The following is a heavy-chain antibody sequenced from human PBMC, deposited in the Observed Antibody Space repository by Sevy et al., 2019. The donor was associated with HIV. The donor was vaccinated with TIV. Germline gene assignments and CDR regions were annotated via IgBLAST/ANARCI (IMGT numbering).Heavy chain of an antibody. D-gene: IGHD3-10*01. CDR1: ANSFTTYW. J-gene: IGHJ6*02. V-gene: IGHV5-10-1*01. CDR2: IDPSDSYT. Sequence: GESLKISCQGSANSFTTYWINWVRQIPGKGLEWMGRIDPSDSYTTYSPSFQGHGTISVDRSSNTAYLQWSSLKASDTGIYYCARRGASLVFYAMDVWGQGTTVTVSS. CDR3: ARRGASLVFYAMDV.